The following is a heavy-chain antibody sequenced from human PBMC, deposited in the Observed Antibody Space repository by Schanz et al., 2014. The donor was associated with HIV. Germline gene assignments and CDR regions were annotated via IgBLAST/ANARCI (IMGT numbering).Heavy chain of an antibody. V-gene: IGHV3-33*01. J-gene: IGHJ6*02. CDR2: IWYDGSNK. D-gene: IGHD3-10*01. CDR3: ARGSGPYYYYYGMDV. CDR1: GFTFSTYG. Sequence: QEQLVESGGRVVQPGRSLRLSCAASGFTFSTYGMHWVRQAPGKGLEWVAVIWYDGSNKYYADSVKGRFTISRDNSKNTLYLQMNSLRADDTAVYYCARGSGPYYYYYGMDVWGQGTTVTVSS.